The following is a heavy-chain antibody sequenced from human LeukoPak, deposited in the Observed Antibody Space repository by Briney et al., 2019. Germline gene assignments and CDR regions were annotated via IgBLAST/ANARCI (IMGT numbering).Heavy chain of an antibody. Sequence: GGSLRLSCAASGFTVSSNYMSCVRQAPGKGLEWVSVIYSGGSTYYADSVKGRFTISRDNSKNTLYLQMNSLRAEDTAVYYCARAVPPVMTFDYWGQGTLSPSPQ. J-gene: IGHJ4*02. D-gene: IGHD2-21*01. CDR1: GFTVSSNY. CDR3: ARAVPPVMTFDY. CDR2: IYSGGST. V-gene: IGHV3-53*01.